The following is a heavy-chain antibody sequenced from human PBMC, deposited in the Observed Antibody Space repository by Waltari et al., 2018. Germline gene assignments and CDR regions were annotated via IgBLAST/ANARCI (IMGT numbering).Heavy chain of an antibody. D-gene: IGHD3-3*01. CDR2: VYYSGST. V-gene: IGHV4-59*01. CDR3: ARFGGGWFDP. J-gene: IGHJ5*02. Sequence: QVQLQESGPGMLKPSETQSLTCNVSGASISSDYWSWIRQPPGKGLEWIGYVYYSGSTNYNPSLKSRVIISVDTSKNQFSLHLNSVTAADTAVYYCARFGGGWFDPWGQGTLVTVSS. CDR1: GASISSDY.